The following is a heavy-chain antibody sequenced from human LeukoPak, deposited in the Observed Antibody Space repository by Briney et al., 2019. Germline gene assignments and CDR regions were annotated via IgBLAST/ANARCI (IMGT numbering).Heavy chain of an antibody. V-gene: IGHV3-23*01. CDR3: AKDAHYYDSSGYSDY. CDR1: GFTFSSYA. CDR2: ISGSGGST. Sequence: GGSLRLSCAASGFTFSSYAMSWVRQAPGKGLEWVSDISGSGGSTYYADSVKGRFTISRDNSKNTLYLQMNSLRAEDTAVYYCAKDAHYYDSSGYSDYWGQGTLVTVSS. J-gene: IGHJ4*02. D-gene: IGHD3-22*01.